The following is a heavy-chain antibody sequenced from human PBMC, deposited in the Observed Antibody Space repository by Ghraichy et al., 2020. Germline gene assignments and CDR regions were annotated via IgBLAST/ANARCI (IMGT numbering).Heavy chain of an antibody. Sequence: GESLNISCAASGFTFSSYAMSWVRQAPGKGLEWLSTTISGSDGSTDYADSVKGRFTISRDNSKNTLYLQMNSLRAEDTAVYYCARIQTFGNSSVVGFPEHCSLHQGPIGLPPGTLLQEHLWG. CDR1: GFTFSSYA. V-gene: IGHV3-23*01. CDR2: TISGSDGST. CDR3: ARIQTFGNSSVVGFPEHCSLHQGPIGLPPGTLLQEHL. J-gene: IGHJ6*01. D-gene: IGHD6-6*01.